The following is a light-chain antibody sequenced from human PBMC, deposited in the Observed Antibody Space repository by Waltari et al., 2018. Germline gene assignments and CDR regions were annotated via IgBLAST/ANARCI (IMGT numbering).Light chain of an antibody. CDR3: CSHAGSSTL. V-gene: IGLV2-23*01. J-gene: IGLJ2*01. CDR1: SSDVGRSNL. Sequence: QSALTQPASVSGSPGQSTTISCTGTSSDVGRSNLVSWYQQHPGKAPKLMIYEGSKRPSGVSNRFSGSKSGNTASLTISGLQAEDEADYYCCSHAGSSTLFGGGTKLTVL. CDR2: EGS.